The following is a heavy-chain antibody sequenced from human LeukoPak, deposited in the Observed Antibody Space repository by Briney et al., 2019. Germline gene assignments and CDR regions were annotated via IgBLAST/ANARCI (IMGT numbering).Heavy chain of an antibody. CDR2: ISTSNGDT. J-gene: IGHJ6*02. Sequence: ASVKVSCKASGYTFSTYGISWVRQAPGQGLEWMGWISTSNGDTKYAQKLQGRVTMTTDTSTSTAYMELRSLRSDDTAVYYCAREDPRYDSSGYYPGGYYYGMDVWGQGTTVTVSS. CDR3: AREDPRYDSSGYYPGGYYYGMDV. CDR1: GYTFSTYG. D-gene: IGHD3-22*01. V-gene: IGHV1-18*01.